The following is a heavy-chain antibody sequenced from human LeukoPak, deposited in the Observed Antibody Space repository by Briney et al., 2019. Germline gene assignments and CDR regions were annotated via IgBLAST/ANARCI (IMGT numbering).Heavy chain of an antibody. CDR1: GFTFSDYY. CDR2: ISSSGSTI. V-gene: IGHV3-11*01. CDR3: ARSPPYYYDSSGYSDY. Sequence: GGSLRLSCAASGFTFSDYYMSWIRQAPGKGLEWVSYISSSGSTIYYADSVKGRFTISRDNAKNSLYLQMNSLRAEDTAVYYCARSPPYYYDSSGYSDYWGQGTLVTVSS. J-gene: IGHJ4*02. D-gene: IGHD3-22*01.